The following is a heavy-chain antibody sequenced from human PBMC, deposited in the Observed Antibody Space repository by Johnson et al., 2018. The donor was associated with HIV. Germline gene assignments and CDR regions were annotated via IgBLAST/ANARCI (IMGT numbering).Heavy chain of an antibody. D-gene: IGHD1-26*01. CDR3: ATFGGGSFHAFDI. J-gene: IGHJ3*02. Sequence: VQLVESGGGVVRPGGSLRLSCAASGFTFSSYWMGWVRQAPGKGLAWVANIQHDGSEKYYVDSLKGRFTISRDNATNSLYLQMNSLRAEDTAVYYCATFGGGSFHAFDIWGQGTMVTVSS. V-gene: IGHV3-7*05. CDR1: GFTFSSYW. CDR2: IQHDGSEK.